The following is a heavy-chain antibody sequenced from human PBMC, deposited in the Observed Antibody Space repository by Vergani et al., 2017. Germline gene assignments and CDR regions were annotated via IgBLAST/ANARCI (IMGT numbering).Heavy chain of an antibody. CDR1: GGSISSGGYY. V-gene: IGHV4-31*03. CDR3: ARGNSAYPSSGMDV. CDR2: IYYSGST. Sequence: QVQLQESGPGLVKPSQTLSLTCTVSGGSISSGGYYWSWIRQHPGKGLEWIGYIYYSGSTNYNPSLKSRVTMSVDTSKNQFSLKLSSVTATDTAVYYCARGNSAYPSSGMDVWGQGTTVIVSS. D-gene: IGHD1/OR15-1a*01. J-gene: IGHJ6*02.